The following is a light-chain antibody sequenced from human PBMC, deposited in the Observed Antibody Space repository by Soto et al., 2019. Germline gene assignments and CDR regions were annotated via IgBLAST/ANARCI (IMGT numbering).Light chain of an antibody. Sequence: EIVMTQSPATLSVSPGERATLSCRASQSVSSNFAWYQQKPGQAPRLLIYGASTRATGIPARFSGSGSGTEFILTISSLQSEDFAVYYCQQYNNWPPTFGQGTKLEIK. V-gene: IGKV3-15*01. CDR1: QSVSSN. CDR3: QQYNNWPPT. CDR2: GAS. J-gene: IGKJ2*01.